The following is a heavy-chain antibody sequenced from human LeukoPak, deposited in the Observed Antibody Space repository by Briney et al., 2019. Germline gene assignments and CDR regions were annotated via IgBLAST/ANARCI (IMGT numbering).Heavy chain of an antibody. CDR3: ARIGYCSSTSCYRHPHWFDP. Sequence: SETLSLTCTVSGGSISGSSYYWGWIRQPPGKGLEWIGSIYYSGSTYYNPSLKSRVTISVDTSKNQFSLKLSSVTAADTAVYYCARIGYCSSTSCYRHPHWFDPWGQGTLVTVSS. J-gene: IGHJ5*02. D-gene: IGHD2-2*01. CDR1: GGSISGSSYY. CDR2: IYYSGST. V-gene: IGHV4-39*01.